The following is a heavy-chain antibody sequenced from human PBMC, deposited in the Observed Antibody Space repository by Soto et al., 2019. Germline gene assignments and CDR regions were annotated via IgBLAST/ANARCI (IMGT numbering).Heavy chain of an antibody. Sequence: QVQLVESGGGVVQPGGSLRLSCAASGFTFSGYAIHWVRQAPGKGLEWLAVILHDGRNEYYADSVKGRFTISRDNSKNTLYLQMNSLRAEDTAVYHCARDYLRVVSRGGTYYNYALDVWGQGTTVTVPS. CDR1: GFTFSGYA. J-gene: IGHJ6*02. CDR3: ARDYLRVVSRGGTYYNYALDV. V-gene: IGHV3-30*01. D-gene: IGHD3-16*01. CDR2: ILHDGRNE.